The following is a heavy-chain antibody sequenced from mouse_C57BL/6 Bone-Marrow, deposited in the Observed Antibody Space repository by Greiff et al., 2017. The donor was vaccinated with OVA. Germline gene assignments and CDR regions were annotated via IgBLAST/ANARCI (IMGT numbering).Heavy chain of an antibody. D-gene: IGHD2-5*01. Sequence: EVQLVESGGGLVQPGGSLKLSCAASGFTFSDYGMAWVRQAPRKGPEWVAFISNLAYSIYYADTVTGRFTLSRENAKNTLYLEMSSLRSEDTAMYYCAVSNYPYYYAMDYWGQGTSVTVSS. CDR3: AVSNYPYYYAMDY. V-gene: IGHV5-15*01. CDR1: GFTFSDYG. J-gene: IGHJ4*01. CDR2: ISNLAYSI.